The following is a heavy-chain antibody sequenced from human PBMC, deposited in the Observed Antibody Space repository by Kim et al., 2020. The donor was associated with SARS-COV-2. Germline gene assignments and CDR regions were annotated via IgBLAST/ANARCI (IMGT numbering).Heavy chain of an antibody. CDR1: GGSISSSSYY. CDR3: ARAGTRYYYGSGSYYGFDY. V-gene: IGHV4-39*01. Sequence: SETLSLTCTVSGGSISSSSYYWGWIRQPPGKGLEWIGSIYYSGSTYYNPSLKSRVTISVDTSKNQFSLKLSSVTAADTAVYYCARAGTRYYYGSGSYYGFDYWGQGTLVTVSS. J-gene: IGHJ4*02. CDR2: IYYSGST. D-gene: IGHD3-10*01.